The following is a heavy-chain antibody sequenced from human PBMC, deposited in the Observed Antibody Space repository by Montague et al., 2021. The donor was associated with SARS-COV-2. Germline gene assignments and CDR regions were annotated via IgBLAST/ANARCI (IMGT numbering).Heavy chain of an antibody. Sequence: SLSLSCAASGFTFSNYDVNWVRQAPGKGPEWISYISTSAYTTSYAGSVKGRFTISRDNGKNSLYLQMNSLRVEDTAVYYCTRDYRSIVGDGLDIWGQGTKVTVSS. CDR2: ISTSAYTT. J-gene: IGHJ3*02. CDR3: TRDYRSIVGDGLDI. CDR1: GFTFSNYD. V-gene: IGHV3-48*03. D-gene: IGHD3-16*02.